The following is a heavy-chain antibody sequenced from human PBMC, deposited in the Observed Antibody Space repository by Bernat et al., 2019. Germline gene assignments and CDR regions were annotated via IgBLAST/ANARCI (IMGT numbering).Heavy chain of an antibody. CDR2: IGTGGDT. CDR3: ARERQLEQLDACDI. Sequence: EVQLVESGGGLVEPGGSLRLSCAASGFTFSDYDMHWVRQSAGKGLEWVSAIGTGGDTYDPGSVKGRFTISRENAKNSLYLQMNSLRAEDTAVYYCARERQLEQLDACDIWGQGTMVIVSS. CDR1: GFTFSDYD. D-gene: IGHD1/OR15-1a*01. J-gene: IGHJ3*02. V-gene: IGHV3-13*01.